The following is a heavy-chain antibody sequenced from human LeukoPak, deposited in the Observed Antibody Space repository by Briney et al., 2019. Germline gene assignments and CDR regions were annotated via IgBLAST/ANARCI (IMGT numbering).Heavy chain of an antibody. Sequence: GASVTLSCKASGGTFSSYAINWVRQAPGQGLEWMARIIPIFGIAYYAQTFQGRVTITADKSTSTDYMELTSLRPEDTAIYYCAADHFYTGVVTGCDYWGQGTLVIVSA. CDR1: GGTFSSYA. CDR3: AADHFYTGVVTGCDY. J-gene: IGHJ4*02. D-gene: IGHD5-18*01. CDR2: IIPIFGIA. V-gene: IGHV1-69*04.